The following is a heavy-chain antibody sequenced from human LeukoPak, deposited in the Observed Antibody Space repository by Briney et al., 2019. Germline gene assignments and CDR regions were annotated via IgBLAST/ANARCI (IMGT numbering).Heavy chain of an antibody. D-gene: IGHD3-10*01. CDR2: IYSGGST. J-gene: IGHJ3*02. CDR3: ARDAPSGFFDT. Sequence: GGSLRLSCAASGISISNNYMSWVRQAPGKGLEWVSVIYSGGSTYYADSVKGRFTISRDNSKNTLYLQMNSLRVEDTAVYYCARDAPSGFFDTWGQGTMVTVSS. V-gene: IGHV3-53*01. CDR1: GISISNNY.